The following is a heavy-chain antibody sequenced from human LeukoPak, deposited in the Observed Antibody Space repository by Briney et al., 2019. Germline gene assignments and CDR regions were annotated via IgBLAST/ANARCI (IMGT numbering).Heavy chain of an antibody. CDR2: IYSGGST. CDR1: GFTFSSYG. V-gene: IGHV3-NL1*01. D-gene: IGHD3-16*02. Sequence: PGGSLRLSCAASGFTFSSYGMHWVRQAPGKGLEWVSVIYSGGSTYYADSVKGRFTISRDNSKNTLYLQMNSLKTEDTAVYYCTTDYYDYVWGSYRPDYWGQGTLVTVSS. J-gene: IGHJ4*02. CDR3: TTDYYDYVWGSYRPDY.